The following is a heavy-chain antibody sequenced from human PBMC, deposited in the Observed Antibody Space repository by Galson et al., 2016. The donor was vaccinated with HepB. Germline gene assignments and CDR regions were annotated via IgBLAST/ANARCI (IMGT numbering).Heavy chain of an antibody. J-gene: IGHJ3*02. CDR1: GGTFSNYD. V-gene: IGHV1-69*13. D-gene: IGHD3-16*01. CDR2: IIPVFGTA. CDR3: AREGERSAFDI. Sequence: SVKVSCKASGGTFSNYDINWVRQAPGQGLEWMGGIIPVFGTAKYAQKLQGRVTITADESANTAYMELSSLRSEDTAVYYCAREGERSAFDIWGQGTMVTVSS.